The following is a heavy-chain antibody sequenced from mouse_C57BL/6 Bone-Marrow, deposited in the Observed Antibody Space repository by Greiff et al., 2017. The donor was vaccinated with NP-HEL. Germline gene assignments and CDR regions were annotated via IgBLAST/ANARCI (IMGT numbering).Heavy chain of an antibody. D-gene: IGHD1-1*01. CDR2: IYPRSGNT. J-gene: IGHJ3*01. CDR1: GYTFTSYG. CDR3: ARGDYYGSSYFAY. Sequence: VMLVESGAELARPGASVKLSCKASGYTFTSYGISWVKQRTGQGLEWIGEIYPRSGNTYYNEKFKGKATLTADKSSSTAYMELRSLTSEDSAVYFCARGDYYGSSYFAYWGQGTLVTVSA. V-gene: IGHV1-81*01.